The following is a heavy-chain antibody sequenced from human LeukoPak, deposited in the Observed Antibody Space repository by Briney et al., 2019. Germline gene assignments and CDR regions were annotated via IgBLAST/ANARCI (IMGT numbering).Heavy chain of an antibody. Sequence: GGSLRLSCAASGFTFSSYAMHWVRQAPGKGLEWVAVISYDGSNKYYADSVKGRFTISRDNSKNTLYLQMNSLRAGDTAVYYCARGTYGSGSYYMDPKYDYWGQGTLVTVSS. CDR2: ISYDGSNK. J-gene: IGHJ4*02. D-gene: IGHD3-10*01. CDR3: ARGTYGSGSYYMDPKYDY. CDR1: GFTFSSYA. V-gene: IGHV3-30-3*01.